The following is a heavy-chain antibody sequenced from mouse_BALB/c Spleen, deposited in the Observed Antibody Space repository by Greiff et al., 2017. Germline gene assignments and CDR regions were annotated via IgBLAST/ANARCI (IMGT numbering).Heavy chain of an antibody. D-gene: IGHD1-1*01. J-gene: IGHJ4*01. CDR1: GYTFTDYN. Sequence: DVKLQESGPELVKPGASVKISCKASGYTFTDYNMHWVKQSHGKSLEWIGYIYPYNGGTGYNQKFKSKATLTVDNSSSTAYMELRSLTSEDSAVYYCARNTYYYGRAYAMDYWGQGTSVTVSS. CDR2: IYPYNGGT. V-gene: IGHV1S29*02. CDR3: ARNTYYYGRAYAMDY.